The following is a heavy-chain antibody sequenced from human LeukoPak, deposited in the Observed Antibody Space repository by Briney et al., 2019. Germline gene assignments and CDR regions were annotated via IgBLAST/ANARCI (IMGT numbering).Heavy chain of an antibody. CDR1: GFSFSSHG. Sequence: GGSLRLSCAASGFSFSSHGMSWVRQAPGKGLEWVSGIIGGAGSTYYADSVKGRFTISGDNSKNTLFLQMNSLRAEDTAVYYCAKDKTYYDFWSGHDAFDIWGQGTMVTVSS. V-gene: IGHV3-23*01. CDR3: AKDKTYYDFWSGHDAFDI. D-gene: IGHD3-3*01. CDR2: IIGGAGST. J-gene: IGHJ3*02.